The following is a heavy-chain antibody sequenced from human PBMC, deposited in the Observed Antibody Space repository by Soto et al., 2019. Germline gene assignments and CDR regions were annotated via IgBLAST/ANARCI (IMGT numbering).Heavy chain of an antibody. CDR3: ARDLTYYDILTGGRSGANWFDP. CDR1: GYTFTSYG. D-gene: IGHD3-9*01. V-gene: IGHV1-18*01. Sequence: QVQLVQSGAEVKKHGASVKVSCKASGYTFTSYGISWVRQAPGQGLEWMGWISAYNGNTNYAQKLQGRVTMTTDTSTSTAYMELRSLISDDTAVYYCARDLTYYDILTGGRSGANWFDPWGQGTLVTVSS. CDR2: ISAYNGNT. J-gene: IGHJ5*02.